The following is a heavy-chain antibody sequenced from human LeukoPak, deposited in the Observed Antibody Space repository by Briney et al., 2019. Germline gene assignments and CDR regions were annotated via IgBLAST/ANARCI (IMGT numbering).Heavy chain of an antibody. D-gene: IGHD6-19*01. CDR3: AKFASGYSRGWLKGDIGY. Sequence: QTGGSLRLSCAAPGFTFSKCAMTWVRQAPGKGLEWVSGISDSGGATYYADSVKGRFTISRDNSRNTLYLQMNSLRAEDTAVYFCAKFASGYSRGWLKGDIGYWGQGTLVTVSS. CDR1: GFTFSKCA. J-gene: IGHJ4*02. V-gene: IGHV3-23*01. CDR2: ISDSGGAT.